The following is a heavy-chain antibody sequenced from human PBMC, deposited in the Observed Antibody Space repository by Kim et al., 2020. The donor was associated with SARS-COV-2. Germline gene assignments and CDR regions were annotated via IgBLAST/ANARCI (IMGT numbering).Heavy chain of an antibody. CDR3: ARAPDCSGGGCYLLSGMDV. D-gene: IGHD2-15*01. CDR2: YYYSETSHSSGNS. J-gene: IGHJ6*02. Sequence: SETLSLTCTVSSASISSGNYYWGWIRQFPGKGLEWLGYYYYSETSHSSGNSYYNPSLKSRLSISVDMSENKFSLRLSSVTAADTAVYYCARAPDCSGGGCYLLSGMDVWGQGTTVTVSS. CDR1: SASISSGNYY. V-gene: IGHV4-31*03.